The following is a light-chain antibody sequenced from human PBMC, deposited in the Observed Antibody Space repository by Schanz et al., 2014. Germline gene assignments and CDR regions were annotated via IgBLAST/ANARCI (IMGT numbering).Light chain of an antibody. J-gene: IGKJ2*01. Sequence: EIVMTQSPATLSVSPGERATLSCRASQSVSSNLAWYQQKPGQAPRLLIYGASTRATGIPDRFSGSGSGTDFTLTISRLEPEDFAVYYCQQYNNWPPPMYAFGQGTKLEIK. CDR3: QQYNNWPPPMYA. V-gene: IGKV3D-15*01. CDR2: GAS. CDR1: QSVSSN.